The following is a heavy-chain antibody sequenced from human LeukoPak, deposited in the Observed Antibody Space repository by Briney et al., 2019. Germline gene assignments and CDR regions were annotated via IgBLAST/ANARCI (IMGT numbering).Heavy chain of an antibody. CDR2: IYYSGST. Sequence: SETLSLTCTVSGGSISSYYWSWIRQPPGKGLEWIGYIYYSGSTNYNPSLKSRVTIPVDTSKNQFSLKLSSVTAADTAVYYCARHGMGYSSSWYSVGYGMDVWGQGTTVTVSS. V-gene: IGHV4-59*08. D-gene: IGHD6-13*01. CDR1: GGSISSYY. J-gene: IGHJ6*02. CDR3: ARHGMGYSSSWYSVGYGMDV.